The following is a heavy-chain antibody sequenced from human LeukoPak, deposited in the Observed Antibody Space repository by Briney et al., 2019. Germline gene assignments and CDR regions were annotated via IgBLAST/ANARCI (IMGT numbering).Heavy chain of an antibody. D-gene: IGHD4-17*01. CDR2: ISYIGTT. Sequence: SETLSLTCAVSGDSFSSHYWTWIRQPPGRGLEWIGYISYIGTTNYNPSLKSRVAISIDTSKNQFSLKLSSVTTADTAVYYCARDLVTVTKGFDIWGLGTMVSVSS. V-gene: IGHV4-59*11. CDR1: GDSFSSHY. CDR3: ARDLVTVTKGFDI. J-gene: IGHJ3*02.